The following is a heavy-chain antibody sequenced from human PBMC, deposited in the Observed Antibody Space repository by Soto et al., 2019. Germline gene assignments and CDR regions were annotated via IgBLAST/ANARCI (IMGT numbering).Heavy chain of an antibody. V-gene: IGHV3-23*01. CDR3: AKGAWLDY. Sequence: VQLLESGGGLVQPGESLRHSCAASGFTFTTFDMSWARQAPGKGLEWVSVVRGRDGSTSYADSLKGRFTISKDSSKNTLYLQMNSLRAEDTALYYCAKGAWLDYWGQGTLVTVSS. J-gene: IGHJ4*02. CDR2: VRGRDGST. CDR1: GFTFTTFD. D-gene: IGHD5-12*01.